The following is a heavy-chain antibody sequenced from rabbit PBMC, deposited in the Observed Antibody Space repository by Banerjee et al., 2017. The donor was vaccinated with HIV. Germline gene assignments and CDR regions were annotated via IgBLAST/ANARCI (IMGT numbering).Heavy chain of an antibody. CDR2: INAVTGKA. J-gene: IGHJ4*01. V-gene: IGHV1S45*01. D-gene: IGHD8-1*01. CDR1: GFSFSNKAV. CDR3: ARGEYFTVGFSSYAIYLDL. Sequence: QQRVGESGGGLVKPGESLTLTCTASGFSFSNKAVMCWVRQAPGQGLEWIACINAVTGKAVYASWAKGRFTFSKTSSTTVTLQMTSLTAADTATYFCARGEYFTVGFSSYAIYLDLWGPGTLVTVS.